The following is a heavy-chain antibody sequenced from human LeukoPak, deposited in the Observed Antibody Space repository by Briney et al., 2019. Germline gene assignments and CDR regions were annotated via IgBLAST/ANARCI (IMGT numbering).Heavy chain of an antibody. CDR1: GFIFSSYW. J-gene: IGHJ3*02. D-gene: IGHD5-24*01. V-gene: IGHV3-74*01. CDR2: INTDGSST. CDR3: ARGRDGYNLVNAFDI. Sequence: GGSLRLSCAASGFIFSSYWMHWARHAPGKGLAWVSRINTDGSSTSYADSVKGRFTISRDNAKNTLYLQMNSLRAEDTAVYYCARGRDGYNLVNAFDIWGQGIMVTVSS.